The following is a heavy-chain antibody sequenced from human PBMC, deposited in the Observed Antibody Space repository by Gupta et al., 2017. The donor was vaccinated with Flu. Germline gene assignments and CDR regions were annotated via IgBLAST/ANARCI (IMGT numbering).Heavy chain of an antibody. V-gene: IGHV3-48*03. D-gene: IGHD1-1*01. J-gene: IGHJ4*02. Sequence: EVQLVESGGGVLQPGGSLRLSCVASGCRCSDFEMSWVRVAPGKGLVWVSFIKIIAEPYYTESGKDRFTTSRDNARNAVFRHMNSLRVDDTALYYCARGHWDSWGQGTRGTVAS. CDR2: IKIIAEP. CDR1: GCRCSDFE. CDR3: ARGHWDS.